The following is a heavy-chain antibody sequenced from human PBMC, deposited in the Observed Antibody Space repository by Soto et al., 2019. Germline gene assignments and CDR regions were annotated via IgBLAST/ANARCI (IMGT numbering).Heavy chain of an antibody. CDR1: GAPFRSNT. V-gene: IGHV3-23*01. Sequence: RPLTLPAPDSGAPFRSNTMGGVRSSPGEGLEWVAVITDPGGDTIYLYSVNGPLSISTENSKNTLYLKMNSLSAEDTAIDYWERASVGIYPGSGVFDFWGQGTLVTVSS. CDR3: ERASVGIYPGSGVFDF. J-gene: IGHJ4*02. CDR2: ITDPGGDT. D-gene: IGHD3-10*01.